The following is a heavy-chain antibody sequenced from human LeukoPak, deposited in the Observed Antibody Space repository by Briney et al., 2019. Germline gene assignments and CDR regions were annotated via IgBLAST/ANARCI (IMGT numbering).Heavy chain of an antibody. CDR2: IRYDGSNK. Sequence: PGGSLRLSCAASGFTFSSYGMHWVRQAPGKGLEWVAFIRYDGSNKYYADSVKGRFTISRDNSKNTLYLQMNSLRAEDTAVYYCAKESHYYGSGSYSDYWGQGTLVTVSS. V-gene: IGHV3-30*02. CDR3: AKESHYYGSGSYSDY. D-gene: IGHD3-10*01. CDR1: GFTFSSYG. J-gene: IGHJ4*02.